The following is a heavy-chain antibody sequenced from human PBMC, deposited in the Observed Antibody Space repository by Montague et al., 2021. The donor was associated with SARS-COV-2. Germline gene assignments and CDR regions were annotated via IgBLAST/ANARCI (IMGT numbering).Heavy chain of an antibody. CDR1: GDSISTSY. CDR2: IYYSGRT. D-gene: IGHD3-22*01. Sequence: SETLSLTCTVSGDSISTSYWAWIRQPPRKGLEWIGYIYYSGRTSYNPSLKSRVTISVDTSKNQVSLDLSPVTAADTAVYFCARADRRRTDTIHLYYYKGKDLWGKGTTVTVSS. J-gene: IGHJ6*04. CDR3: ARADRRRTDTIHLYYYKGKDL. V-gene: IGHV4-59*01.